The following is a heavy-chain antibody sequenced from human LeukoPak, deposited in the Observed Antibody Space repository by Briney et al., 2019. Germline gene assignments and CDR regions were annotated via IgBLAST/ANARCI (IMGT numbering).Heavy chain of an antibody. CDR2: INPNSGGT. D-gene: IGHD3-10*01. CDR1: GYTFTGYY. Sequence: ASVKVSCKASGYTFTGYYMHWVRQAPGQGLEWMGRINPNSGGTNYAQKFQGRVTMTRDTSISTAYMELSRLRSDDTAVYYCAREKPITMVRGDGVRSFDIWGQGTMVTVSS. J-gene: IGHJ3*02. V-gene: IGHV1-2*06. CDR3: AREKPITMVRGDGVRSFDI.